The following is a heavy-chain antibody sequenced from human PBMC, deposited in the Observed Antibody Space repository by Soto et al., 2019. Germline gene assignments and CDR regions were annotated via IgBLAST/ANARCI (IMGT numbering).Heavy chain of an antibody. CDR2: IYYSGST. CDR3: ARGVRITIFGVVGGAFDI. D-gene: IGHD3-3*01. J-gene: IGHJ3*02. Sequence: PSETLSLTCTVSGGSISSGGYYWSWIRQHPGKGLEWIGYIYYSGSTYYNPSLKSRVTISVDTSKNQFSLKPSSVTAADTAVYYCARGVRITIFGVVGGAFDIWGQGTMVTVSS. CDR1: GGSISSGGYY. V-gene: IGHV4-31*03.